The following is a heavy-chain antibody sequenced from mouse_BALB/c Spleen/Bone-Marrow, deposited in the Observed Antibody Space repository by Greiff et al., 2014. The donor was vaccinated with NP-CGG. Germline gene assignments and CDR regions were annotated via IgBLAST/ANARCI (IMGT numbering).Heavy chain of an antibody. CDR1: GYTFTSYY. CDR3: ASYDDSYFDV. CDR2: IYPGNVNT. J-gene: IGHJ1*01. D-gene: IGHD2-3*01. V-gene: IGHV1S56*01. Sequence: QVQLQQPGPELVKPGASVRTSCKASGYTFTSYYIHWVKQRPGQGLEWIGWIYPGNVNTKYNEKFKGKATLTADKSSNTAYMQLSSLTSEDSAVYFCASYDDSYFDVWGAGTTVTVSS.